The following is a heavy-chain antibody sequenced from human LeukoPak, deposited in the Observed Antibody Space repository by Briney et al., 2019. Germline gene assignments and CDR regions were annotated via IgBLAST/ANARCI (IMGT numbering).Heavy chain of an antibody. J-gene: IGHJ5*02. CDR1: GFTFSSYS. Sequence: GSLRLARAASGFTFSSYSMDWGRQAPGKGLEGVSSISRRSSYIYHADSGKGRFTISRDNAKDSRDLQMDRLRAEDRAVFYWARGGVPAGLGPWGQGTLVTISS. CDR2: ISRRSSYI. V-gene: IGHV3-21*01. CDR3: ARGGVPAGLGP. D-gene: IGHD2-2*01.